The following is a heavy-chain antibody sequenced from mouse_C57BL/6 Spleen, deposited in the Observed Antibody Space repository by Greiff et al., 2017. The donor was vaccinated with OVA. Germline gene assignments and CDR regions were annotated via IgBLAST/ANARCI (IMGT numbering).Heavy chain of an antibody. CDR2: ISSSGSN. V-gene: IGHV3-4*01. D-gene: IGHD1-1*01. J-gene: IGHJ2*01. CDR1: GYSITNGNHW. CDR3: ARDYGSSPHYCDY. Sequence: EVQLQQSGPALVKPSQTVSLTCTVPGYSITNGNHWWNWLRQVSGRKLEWIGYISSSGSNDSTPSLKSRISITSATSKNQLFLQLNSGTTEDIATYYCARDYGSSPHYCDYWGQGTTLTVSS.